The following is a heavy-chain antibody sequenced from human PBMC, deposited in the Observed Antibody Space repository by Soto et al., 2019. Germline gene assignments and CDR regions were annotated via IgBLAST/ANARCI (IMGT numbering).Heavy chain of an antibody. Sequence: PGESLKISCKGSGYSFTSYWIGWVRQMPGKGLEWMGIIYPGDSDTRYSPSFQGQVTISADKSISTAYLQWSSLKASDTAMYYCARRVAARGYYYYGMDVWGQGTTVTVSS. J-gene: IGHJ6*02. CDR1: GYSFTSYW. CDR3: ARRVAARGYYYYGMDV. V-gene: IGHV5-51*01. CDR2: IYPGDSDT. D-gene: IGHD6-6*01.